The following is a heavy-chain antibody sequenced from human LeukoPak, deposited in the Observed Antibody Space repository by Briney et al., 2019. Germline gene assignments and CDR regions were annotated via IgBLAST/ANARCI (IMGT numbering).Heavy chain of an antibody. CDR2: IYYSGST. CDR1: GGSISSYY. V-gene: IGHV4-59*01. CDR3: ARDDNWNYGFDP. J-gene: IGHJ5*02. D-gene: IGHD1-7*01. Sequence: TSETLSLTCTVSGGSISSYYWSWIRQPPGKGLEWIGYIYYSGSTNYNPSLKSRVTISVDTSKNQFSLKLSSVTAADTAVYYCARDDNWNYGFDPWGQGTLVTVSS.